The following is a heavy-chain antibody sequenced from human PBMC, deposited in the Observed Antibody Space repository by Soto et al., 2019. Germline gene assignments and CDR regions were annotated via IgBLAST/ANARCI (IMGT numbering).Heavy chain of an antibody. CDR1: GGSISDNW. CDR2: IYHTGNS. V-gene: IGHV4-4*02. J-gene: IGHJ4*02. CDR3: ARHIAVYGTRGFDY. D-gene: IGHD2-8*01. Sequence: QVQLQESGPGLMQPSGTLSLTCAVSGGSISDNWWSWVRQPPGKGLEGIGEIYHTGNSHYNPSLEGRVTISVDKSKNHFSLNLNSVTAADTAVYYCARHIAVYGTRGFDYWGQGILVTVSS.